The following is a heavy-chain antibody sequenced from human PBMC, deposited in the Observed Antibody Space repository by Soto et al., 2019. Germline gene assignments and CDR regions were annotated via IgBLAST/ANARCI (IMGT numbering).Heavy chain of an antibody. V-gene: IGHV4-59*01. J-gene: IGHJ3*02. D-gene: IGHD6-19*01. Sequence: QVQLQESGPGLVKPSETLSLTCTVSGGSISSYYWTWIRQPPGERLEWIGYVSYSGATNYNPSLKSRVSISVGTSKDQFSLKLTFVTAADTAVYYCAGESVSGPKAHTVDIWGQVTMVTVSS. CDR1: GGSISSYY. CDR3: AGESVSGPKAHTVDI. CDR2: VSYSGAT.